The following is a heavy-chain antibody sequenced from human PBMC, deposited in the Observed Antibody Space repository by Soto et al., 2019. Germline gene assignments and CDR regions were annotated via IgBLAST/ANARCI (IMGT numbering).Heavy chain of an antibody. Sequence: EVQLLESGGGLVQPGGSLRLSCAASGFTFSSYAMSWVRQAPGKGLEWVSTISGSGGSAYYADSVKGRFTISRDNSKDTLSLQMNILRAEDTAVYYCAKQQSTGTPYYYSKDVWGQGTAIKISS. J-gene: IGHJ6*01. CDR2: ISGSGGSA. V-gene: IGHV3-23*01. D-gene: IGHD2-8*02. CDR1: GFTFSSYA. CDR3: AKQQSTGTPYYYSKDV.